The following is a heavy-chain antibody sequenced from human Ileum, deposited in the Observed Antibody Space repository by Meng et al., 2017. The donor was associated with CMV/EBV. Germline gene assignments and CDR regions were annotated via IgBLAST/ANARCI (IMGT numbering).Heavy chain of an antibody. Sequence: GGSLRLSCAASGFTFRSPGWPVSYINSDGNISQSARSVKGRFNSSRDNAKSTQFLQMNSLRGEDTAVYHCAKDVRPGGNYGWFDPWGQGTLVTVSS. J-gene: IGHJ5*02. CDR1: GFTFRSPG. V-gene: IGHV3-74*03. CDR3: AKDVRPGGNYGWFDP. CDR2: INSDGNIS. D-gene: IGHD1-7*01.